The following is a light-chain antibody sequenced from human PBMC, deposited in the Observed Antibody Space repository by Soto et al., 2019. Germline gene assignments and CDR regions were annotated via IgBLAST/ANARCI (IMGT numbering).Light chain of an antibody. Sequence: EIVMTQSPASLSVSPGERATLSCRASQNVNSNLAWYQQKPGQAPRFLIYGAFTRATGIPARFSGSGSGTDFTLTISRLEPEDFAVYYCQHFGDSPITFGQGTRLEIK. CDR3: QHFGDSPIT. J-gene: IGKJ5*01. CDR2: GAF. CDR1: QNVNSN. V-gene: IGKV3-15*01.